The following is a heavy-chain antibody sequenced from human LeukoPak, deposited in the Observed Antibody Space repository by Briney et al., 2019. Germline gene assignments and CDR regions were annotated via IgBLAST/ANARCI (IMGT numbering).Heavy chain of an antibody. CDR1: GVTFNSDW. CDR2: IKRDGSEK. Sequence: GGSVRLSCAASGVTFNSDWMNWVRQAPGKGLEWVGDIKRDGSEKYYVDSVKGRFTISRDNAKNSLDLQMNSLRVEDTAVYYCARLGPASSGWPESFDYWGQGTLVTVSS. J-gene: IGHJ4*02. CDR3: ARLGPASSGWPESFDY. D-gene: IGHD6-19*01. V-gene: IGHV3-7*03.